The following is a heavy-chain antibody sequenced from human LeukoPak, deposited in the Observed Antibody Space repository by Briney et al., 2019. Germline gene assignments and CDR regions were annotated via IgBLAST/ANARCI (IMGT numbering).Heavy chain of an antibody. V-gene: IGHV4-31*03. CDR1: GGSISSGGYY. Sequence: SETLSLTCTVSGGSISSGGYYWSWIRQHPGKGLEWIGYIYYSGSTYYNPSLKSRVTISVDTSKNQFSLKLSSVTAADTAVYYCAREQGKPYYYGSGSYTWGQGTLVTVSS. CDR2: IYYSGST. CDR3: AREQGKPYYYGSGSYT. D-gene: IGHD3-10*01. J-gene: IGHJ5*02.